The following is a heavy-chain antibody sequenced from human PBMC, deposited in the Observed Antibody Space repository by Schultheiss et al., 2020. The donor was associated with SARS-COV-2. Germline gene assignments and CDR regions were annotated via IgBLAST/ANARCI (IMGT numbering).Heavy chain of an antibody. CDR3: ATVTSSGWHPFDN. J-gene: IGHJ4*02. Sequence: SETLSLTCAVYGGSFSGYYWSWIRQPPGKGLEWIGEINHSGSTNYNPSLKSRVTISVDTSKNQFSLKLSSVTAADTAVYYCATVTSSGWHPFDNWGQGTLVTVSS. CDR2: INHSGST. D-gene: IGHD6-25*01. CDR1: GGSFSGYY. V-gene: IGHV4-34*01.